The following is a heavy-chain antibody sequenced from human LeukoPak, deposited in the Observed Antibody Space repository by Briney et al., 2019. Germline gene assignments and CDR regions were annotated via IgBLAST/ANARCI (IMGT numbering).Heavy chain of an antibody. CDR2: IWYDGSNK. V-gene: IGHV3-33*01. Sequence: GGSLRLSCAASGFTFSSYGMHWVRQAPGKGLEWAAVIWYDGSNKYYADSVKGRFTISRDNSKNTLYLQMNSLRAEDTAVYYCARDQGYCSSTSCRYGMDVWGQGTTVTVSS. CDR3: ARDQGYCSSTSCRYGMDV. CDR1: GFTFSSYG. D-gene: IGHD2-2*01. J-gene: IGHJ6*02.